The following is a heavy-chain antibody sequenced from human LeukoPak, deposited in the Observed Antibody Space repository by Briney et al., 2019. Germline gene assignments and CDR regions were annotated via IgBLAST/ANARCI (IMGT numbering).Heavy chain of an antibody. CDR2: ISPTGGTT. CDR1: GYMFTVYY. V-gene: IGHV1-46*01. CDR3: ARAMRSSKALDY. J-gene: IGHJ4*02. D-gene: IGHD2/OR15-2a*01. Sequence: ASVKVSCKTSGYMFTVYYLHWVRQAPGQGLEWMGMISPTGGTTRFSQKYQGRITMTRDMSTSTVYMDLSSLRSEDTAVYYCARAMRSSKALDYWGQGTLVTVSS.